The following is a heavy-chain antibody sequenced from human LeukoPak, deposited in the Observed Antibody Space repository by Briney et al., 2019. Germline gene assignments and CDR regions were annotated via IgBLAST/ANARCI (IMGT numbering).Heavy chain of an antibody. CDR2: INSNSGAR. Sequence: ASVKVSCKASGYTFSGYYMHWVRQAPGQGLESMGWINSNSGARNYAPKFQGRVTFSRDNSISTAYMELSSLRSDDTAIYYCARGRGGATTGFDHWGQGPLVTVSS. J-gene: IGHJ4*02. CDR3: ARGRGGATTGFDH. CDR1: GYTFSGYY. V-gene: IGHV1-2*02. D-gene: IGHD1-26*01.